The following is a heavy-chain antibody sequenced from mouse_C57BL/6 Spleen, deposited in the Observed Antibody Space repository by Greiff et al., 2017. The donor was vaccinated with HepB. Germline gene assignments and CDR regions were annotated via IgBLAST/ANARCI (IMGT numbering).Heavy chain of an antibody. V-gene: IGHV1-64*01. CDR2: IHPNSGST. J-gene: IGHJ2*01. CDR3: AREPGLYYFDY. CDR1: GYTFTSDW. Sequence: QVQLQQPGAELVKPGASVKLSCKASGYTFTSDWMHWVKQRPGQGLEWIGMIHPNSGSTNYNEKFKSKATLTVDKSSSTAYMQLSSLTSEDSAVYYCAREPGLYYFDYWGQGTTLTVSS.